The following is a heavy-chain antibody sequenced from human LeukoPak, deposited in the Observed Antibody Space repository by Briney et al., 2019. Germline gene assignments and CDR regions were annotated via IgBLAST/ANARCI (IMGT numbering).Heavy chain of an antibody. J-gene: IGHJ4*02. CDR2: IYYSGST. CDR1: GGSISSSSYY. Sequence: PSETLSLTCTVSGGSISSSSYYWGWIRHPPGKGLEWIGSIYYSGSTYYNPSLKSRVTISVDTSKNQFSLKLSSVTAADTAVYYCARQSTVTTSFDYWGQGTLVTVSS. D-gene: IGHD4-17*01. V-gene: IGHV4-39*01. CDR3: ARQSTVTTSFDY.